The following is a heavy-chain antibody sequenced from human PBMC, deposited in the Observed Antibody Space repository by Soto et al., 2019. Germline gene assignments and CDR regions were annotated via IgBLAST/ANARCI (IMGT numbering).Heavy chain of an antibody. Sequence: ASGKVSCKASGGTFSSYAISWVRHAPGQGLEWMGGIIPIFGTANYAQKFQGRVTITGDKSKSTAYMEVSSLRSEDTAVYYWARDRQGITGTTWSTYYYGMDVWGQGTTVTGSS. J-gene: IGHJ6*02. D-gene: IGHD1-7*01. CDR1: GGTFSSYA. CDR2: IIPIFGTA. CDR3: ARDRQGITGTTWSTYYYGMDV. V-gene: IGHV1-69*06.